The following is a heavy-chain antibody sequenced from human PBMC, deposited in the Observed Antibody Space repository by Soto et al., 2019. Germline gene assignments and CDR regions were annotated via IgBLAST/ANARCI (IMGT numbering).Heavy chain of an antibody. J-gene: IGHJ6*04. CDR1: GYIFTNYD. Sequence: QVQLVQSGAEVKKPGASVKVSCKASGYIFTNYDLNFVRQAASQGLEWMGWINPKSGNTGYAQQFKGRVTMTRDNSIRTAYRELNSLTSEDTAVYYCAGDPAGSPSPLDVWGKGTTVTVSS. V-gene: IGHV1-8*01. D-gene: IGHD2-15*01. CDR3: AGDPAGSPSPLDV. CDR2: INPKSGNT.